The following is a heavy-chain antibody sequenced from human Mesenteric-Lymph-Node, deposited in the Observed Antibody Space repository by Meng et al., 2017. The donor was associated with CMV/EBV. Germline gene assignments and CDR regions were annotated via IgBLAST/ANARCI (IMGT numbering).Heavy chain of an antibody. Sequence: VEFRQGGAELVKPSKTLSVTCAVYGGSFSGTYWNWIRQSPEKGLEWIGEINHSGSTTYNPSFTSRIIISVDTSTNQISLNMSSVTAADAAVYYCARGSSYDILTGYFDYWGQGALVTVSS. CDR2: INHSGST. J-gene: IGHJ4*02. V-gene: IGHV4-34*01. CDR1: GGSFSGTY. CDR3: ARGSSYDILTGYFDY. D-gene: IGHD3-9*01.